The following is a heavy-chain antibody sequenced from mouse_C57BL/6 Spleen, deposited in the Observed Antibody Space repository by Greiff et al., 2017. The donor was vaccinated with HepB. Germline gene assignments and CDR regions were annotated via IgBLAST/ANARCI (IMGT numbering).Heavy chain of an antibody. V-gene: IGHV7-1*01. Sequence: EVKLMESGGGLVQSGRSLRLSCATSGFTFSDFYMEWVRQAPGKGLEWIAASRNKANDYTTEYSASVKGRFIVSRDTSQSSLYLQMNALGAEDTAIYYCARGNYHYYAMDYWGQGTSVTVSS. CDR3: ARGNYHYYAMDY. CDR1: GFTFSDFY. CDR2: SRNKANDYTT. J-gene: IGHJ4*01. D-gene: IGHD2-1*01.